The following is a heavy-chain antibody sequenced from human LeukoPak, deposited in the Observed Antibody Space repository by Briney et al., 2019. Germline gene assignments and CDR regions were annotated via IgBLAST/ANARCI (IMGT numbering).Heavy chain of an antibody. D-gene: IGHD5-18*01. CDR1: GYSFTSYW. J-gene: IGHJ4*02. CDR2: IDPSDSET. CDR3: ARQTAMGRSGDY. V-gene: IGHV5-51*01. Sequence: GESLKISCKASGYSFTSYWIGWVRQMPGKGLEWMGIIDPSDSETRYTPSFQGQVTISVDKSLTTADLQWNSLKASDTAMYYCARQTAMGRSGDYWGQGSLVTVSS.